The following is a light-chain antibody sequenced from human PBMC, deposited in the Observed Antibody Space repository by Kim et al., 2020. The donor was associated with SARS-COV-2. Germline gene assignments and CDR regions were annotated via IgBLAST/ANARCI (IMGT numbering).Light chain of an antibody. V-gene: IGLV3-9*01. CDR2: RDS. CDR3: QVWDSSTVV. CDR1: NIGSKN. Sequence: SYELTQPLSVSVALGQTARITCGGNNIGSKNVHWYQQKPGQAPVLVIYRDSNWPSGIPERFSGSNSGNTATLTISRAQAGDEADYYCQVWDSSTVVFGGG. J-gene: IGLJ2*01.